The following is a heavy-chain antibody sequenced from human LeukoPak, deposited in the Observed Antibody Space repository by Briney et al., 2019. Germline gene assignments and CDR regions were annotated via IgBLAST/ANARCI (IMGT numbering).Heavy chain of an antibody. V-gene: IGHV1-18*01. CDR3: AREPRATPTDAFDI. Sequence: ASVKVSCKASGYTFTSYGISWVRQAPGQGLEWMGWISAYNGNTNYAQKLQGRVTMTTDTSTSTAYMELRGLRSDDTAVYYCAREPRATPTDAFDIWGQGTMVTVSS. CDR1: GYTFTSYG. CDR2: ISAYNGNT. D-gene: IGHD2-15*01. J-gene: IGHJ3*02.